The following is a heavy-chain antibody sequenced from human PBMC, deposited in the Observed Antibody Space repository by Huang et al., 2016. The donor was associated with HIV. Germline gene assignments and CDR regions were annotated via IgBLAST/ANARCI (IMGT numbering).Heavy chain of an antibody. CDR2: IKYDGGEK. V-gene: IGHV3-30*02. Sequence: QVYLVASGGGVVQPGGSLRLSCAASGFSLPNDGVHWVSLAPGKGLVWVTFIKYDGGEKQYADSVKGRFSISRDNSSNTLFVQMNSLRPEDTAVYYCSDRRRDAYKGDTFEIWGQGTVVTVSS. CDR1: GFSLPNDG. J-gene: IGHJ3*02. D-gene: IGHD1-1*01. CDR3: SDRRRDAYKGDTFEI.